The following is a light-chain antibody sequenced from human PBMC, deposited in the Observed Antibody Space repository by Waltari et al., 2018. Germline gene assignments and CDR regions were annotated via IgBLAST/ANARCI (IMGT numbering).Light chain of an antibody. J-gene: IGKJ1*01. V-gene: IGKV3-20*01. CDR3: QQYGSSPTT. CDR1: QSVSSSY. Sequence: EIVLTQSPGTLSLSPGERATLSCRASQSVSSSYLAWYQQKPGQDPRLLIYGASSRSTGIPDRFSGSGSVTDFTLTISRLEPEDFAVYYCQQYGSSPTTFGQGTKVEIK. CDR2: GAS.